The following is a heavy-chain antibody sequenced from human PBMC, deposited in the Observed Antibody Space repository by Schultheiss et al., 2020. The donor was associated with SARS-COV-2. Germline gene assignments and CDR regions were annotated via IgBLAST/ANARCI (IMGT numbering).Heavy chain of an antibody. CDR2: IIPIFGTA. V-gene: IGHV1-69*13. D-gene: IGHD2-15*01. Sequence: SVKVSCKASGGTFSSYAISWVRQAPGQGLEWMGGIIPIFGTANYAQKFQGRVTITADESTSTAYMELSSLRSEDTAVYYCARDTFCSGGSCFDWYFDVWGRGTLVTVSS. CDR3: ARDTFCSGGSCFDWYFDV. J-gene: IGHJ2*01. CDR1: GGTFSSYA.